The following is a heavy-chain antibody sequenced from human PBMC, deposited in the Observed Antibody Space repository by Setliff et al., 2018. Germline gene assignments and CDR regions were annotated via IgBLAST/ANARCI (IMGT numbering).Heavy chain of an antibody. CDR3: ARVTIAVAGYSDF. J-gene: IGHJ6*02. D-gene: IGHD6-19*01. CDR1: GYTFTNYG. V-gene: IGHV1-18*01. CDR2: IGAYNGNT. Sequence: GASVKVSCKASGYTFTNYGVTWVRQAPGQGLEWMGWIGAYNGNTYNAHKFQGRVTMTSDTSTSTAYMELRSLRSDDTAVYYCARVTIAVAGYSDFWGQGTTVTVSS.